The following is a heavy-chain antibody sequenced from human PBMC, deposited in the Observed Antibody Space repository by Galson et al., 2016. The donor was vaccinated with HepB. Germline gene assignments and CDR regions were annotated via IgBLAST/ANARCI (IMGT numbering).Heavy chain of an antibody. J-gene: IGHJ4*02. CDR2: ISGSGGTT. V-gene: IGHV3-23*01. CDR1: GFTFSSYA. CDR3: AKDPNYDFWSGHPFDY. D-gene: IGHD3-3*01. Sequence: SLRLSCAASGFTFSSYALSWVRQAPGKGLEWVSVISGSGGTTYYADSVKGRFTISRDNSKNALYLQMNSLRAEDTAVDYCAKDPNYDFWSGHPFDYWGQGTLVTVSS.